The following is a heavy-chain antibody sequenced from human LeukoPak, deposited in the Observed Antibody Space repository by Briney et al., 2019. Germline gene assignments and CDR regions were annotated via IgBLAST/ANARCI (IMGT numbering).Heavy chain of an antibody. CDR1: GGSFRGYY. D-gene: IGHD3-22*01. J-gene: IGHJ4*02. CDR3: VAIKYYFDSSGYDY. Sequence: SETLSLTCAVYGGSFRGYYWSWIRQPPGKGREGIGEINHSGSTNYNPSLKSRVTISVDTSKNQFSLKLSSVTAADTAVYYCVAIKYYFDSSGYDYWGQGTLVTVSS. V-gene: IGHV4-34*01. CDR2: INHSGST.